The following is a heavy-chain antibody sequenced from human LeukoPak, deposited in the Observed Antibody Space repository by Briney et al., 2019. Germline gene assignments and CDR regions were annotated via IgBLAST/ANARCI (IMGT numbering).Heavy chain of an antibody. V-gene: IGHV3-23*01. CDR2: ISGSGDTT. CDR1: GFTFSSYA. D-gene: IGHD3-22*01. CDR3: AKAMIVVAITAFDY. J-gene: IGHJ4*02. Sequence: GGSLRLSCVASGFTFSSYAMSWVRQAPGKGLEWVSAISGSGDTTYYADSVKGRFTISRDNSKNTLYLQMNSLRAEDTAAYYCAKAMIVVAITAFDYWGQGTLVTVSS.